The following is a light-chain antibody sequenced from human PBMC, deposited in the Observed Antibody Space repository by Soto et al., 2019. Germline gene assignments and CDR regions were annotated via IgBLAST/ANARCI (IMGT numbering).Light chain of an antibody. Sequence: EIVMTQSPATLSVSPGETATLSCRASQSVAFHLAWYQQKPGQGPRLLIYGAFTRATGIPARFSGSGSGTEFTLTISSLQSEDFAFYYCQQYKKWPPLTFGGGTKVEIK. J-gene: IGKJ4*01. CDR1: QSVAFH. CDR3: QQYKKWPPLT. CDR2: GAF. V-gene: IGKV3-15*01.